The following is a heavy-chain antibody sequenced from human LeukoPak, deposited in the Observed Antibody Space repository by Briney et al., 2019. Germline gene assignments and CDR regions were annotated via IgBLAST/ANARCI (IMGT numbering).Heavy chain of an antibody. J-gene: IGHJ5*02. CDR2: IHTSGSSTSGST. Sequence: SETLSLTCTVSGGSISSYYWSWIRQPPGEGLEWIGYIHTSGSSTSGSTNSNPSLKSRVTISVDTSKNQFSLKLSSVTAADTAVYYCAGVRSTSWFDPWGQGTLVTVSS. CDR1: GGSISSYY. CDR3: AGVRSTSWFDP. D-gene: IGHD2/OR15-2a*01. V-gene: IGHV4-4*09.